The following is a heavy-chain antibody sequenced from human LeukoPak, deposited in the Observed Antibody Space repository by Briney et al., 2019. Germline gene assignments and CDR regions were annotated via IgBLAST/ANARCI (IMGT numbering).Heavy chain of an antibody. CDR2: INPNSGGT. J-gene: IGHJ4*02. V-gene: IGHV1-2*02. CDR3: ARVLLDYYGSGSSDFDY. D-gene: IGHD3-10*01. Sequence: GASVKVSCKASGYTFTCYYMHWVRQAPGQGLEWMGWINPNSGGTNYAQKFQGRVTMTRDTSISTAYMELSRLRSDDTAVYYCARVLLDYYGSGSSDFDYWGQGTLVTVSS. CDR1: GYTFTCYY.